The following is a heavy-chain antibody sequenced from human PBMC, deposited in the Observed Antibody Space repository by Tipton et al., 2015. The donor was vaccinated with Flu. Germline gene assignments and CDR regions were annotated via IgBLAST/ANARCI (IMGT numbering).Heavy chain of an antibody. Sequence: GSLRLSCAASGFIFSSHWMYWVRQAPGRGLEWVANIKQDGSEKYCVDSVKGRFTISRDNAKNSLYLQMNSLRAEDTAVYYCARKDSVAGTADYWGQGTLVTVSS. CDR1: GFIFSSHW. CDR3: ARKDSVAGTADY. D-gene: IGHD6-19*01. CDR2: IKQDGSEK. V-gene: IGHV3-7*01. J-gene: IGHJ4*02.